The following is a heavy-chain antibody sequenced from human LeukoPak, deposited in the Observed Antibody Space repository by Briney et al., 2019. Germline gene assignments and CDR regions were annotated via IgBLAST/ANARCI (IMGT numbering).Heavy chain of an antibody. J-gene: IGHJ4*02. CDR3: ASDRLGYQLLFDY. D-gene: IGHD2-2*01. Sequence: SVKVSCKASGGTFSSYAISWVRQAPGQGLEWMGGIIPIFGTANYVQKFQGRVTITADESTSTAYMELSSLRSEDTAVYYCASDRLGYQLLFDYWGQGTLVTVSS. V-gene: IGHV1-69*01. CDR2: IIPIFGTA. CDR1: GGTFSSYA.